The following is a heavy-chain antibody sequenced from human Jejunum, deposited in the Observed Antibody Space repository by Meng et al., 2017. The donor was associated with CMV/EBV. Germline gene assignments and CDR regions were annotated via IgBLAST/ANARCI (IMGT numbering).Heavy chain of an antibody. CDR3: TRPRGQLLWVDY. CDR2: IFSNGGYI. V-gene: IGHV3-21*01. Sequence: CAASGFTFSSYSMNWVRQAPGKGLEWVSSIFSNGGYIFYADSVKGRFTISRDNAKNSLYLQMNSLRAEDTAVYYCTRPRGQLLWVDYWGQGTLVTVSS. D-gene: IGHD2-2*01. J-gene: IGHJ4*02. CDR1: GFTFSSYS.